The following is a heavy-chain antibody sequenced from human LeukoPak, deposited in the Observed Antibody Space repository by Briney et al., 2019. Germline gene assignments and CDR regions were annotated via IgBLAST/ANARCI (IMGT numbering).Heavy chain of an antibody. V-gene: IGHV3-7*03. CDR2: IKQDGSEK. CDR1: GLTFSSYW. J-gene: IGHJ4*02. D-gene: IGHD6-13*01. Sequence: PGGSLRLSCAASGLTFSSYWMSWVRQAPGKGLEWVANIKQDGSEKYYVDSVKGRFTTSRGNAKNSLYLQMNSLRAEDTAVYYCARDIAAAGPVFDYWGQGTLVTVSS. CDR3: ARDIAAAGPVFDY.